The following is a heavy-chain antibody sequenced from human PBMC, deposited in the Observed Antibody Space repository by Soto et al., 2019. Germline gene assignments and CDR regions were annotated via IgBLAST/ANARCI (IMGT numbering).Heavy chain of an antibody. J-gene: IGHJ5*02. V-gene: IGHV3-74*01. CDR3: ARESGDWPLNWFDP. Sequence: GGSLRLSCAASGFNFSNHWMHWVRQRPAEGLVWVSRITSDGKSKAYAESVKGRFAISRDDAKNTLYLQMNGLTAEDTAVYYCARESGDWPLNWFDPWGQGTLVT. D-gene: IGHD2-21*02. CDR2: ITSDGKSK. CDR1: GFNFSNHW.